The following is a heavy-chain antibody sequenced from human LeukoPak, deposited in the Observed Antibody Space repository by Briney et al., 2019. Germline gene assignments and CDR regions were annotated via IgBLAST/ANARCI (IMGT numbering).Heavy chain of an antibody. D-gene: IGHD2-2*01. CDR3: AREPGDGDIVVPNWFDP. CDR1: VDSVSSNSAA. CDR2: TYYRSKWYS. J-gene: IGHJ5*02. V-gene: IGHV6-1*01. Sequence: SQTLSLTCAISVDSVSSNSAAWNWIRQSPSRGLEWLGRTYYRSKWYSDYAVSVKSRITINPDTSKNQFSLQLNSVTPEDTAVYYCAREPGDGDIVVPNWFDPWGQGTLVTVSS.